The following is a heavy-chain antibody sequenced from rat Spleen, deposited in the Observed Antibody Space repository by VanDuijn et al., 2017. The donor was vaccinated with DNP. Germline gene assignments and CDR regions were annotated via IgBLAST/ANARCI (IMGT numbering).Heavy chain of an antibody. D-gene: IGHD1-12*02. CDR1: GFSLTSYS. V-gene: IGHV2-6*01. CDR2: MSSGGNT. J-gene: IGHJ2*01. CDR3: GRSDYHDGGYYYGYFDY. Sequence: QVQLKGSGPGLVQPSQTLSLTCTVSGFSLTSYSVGWVRQPPGKGLEWIAAMSSGGNTYYNSALKSRLSISRDTSKSQVFLEMNSLHTEDTAIYFCGRSDYHDGGYYYGYFDYWGQGVMVTVSS.